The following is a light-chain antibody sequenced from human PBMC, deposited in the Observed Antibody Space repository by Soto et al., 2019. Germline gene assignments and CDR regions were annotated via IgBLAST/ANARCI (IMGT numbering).Light chain of an antibody. V-gene: IGKV1-39*01. CDR2: AAS. CDR1: QSISSY. CDR3: QQGYS. J-gene: IGKJ2*01. Sequence: DIQMTQSQSSLSASVGDRVTITCRASQSISSYLNWYQQKPGKAPKLMIYAASSWQSRVPSRFSGSGCGTAFTLTISSLQPEDFATYYCQQGYSFGHGTKMEIK.